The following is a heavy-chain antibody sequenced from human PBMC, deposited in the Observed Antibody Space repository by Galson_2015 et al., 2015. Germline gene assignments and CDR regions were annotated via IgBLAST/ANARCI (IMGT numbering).Heavy chain of an antibody. V-gene: IGHV1-46*01. D-gene: IGHD3-10*01. CDR3: ARGITMVRGANPLDY. CDR2: INPSGGST. Sequence: SVKVSCKASGYTFTSYYMHWVRQAPGQGLEWMGIINPSGGSTSYAQKFQGRVTMTRDTSTSTVYMELSSLRSEDTAVYYCARGITMVRGANPLDYWGQGTLVTVSS. CDR1: GYTFTSYY. J-gene: IGHJ4*02.